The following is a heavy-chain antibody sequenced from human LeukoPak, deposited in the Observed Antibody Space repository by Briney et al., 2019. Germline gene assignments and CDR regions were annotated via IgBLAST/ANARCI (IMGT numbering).Heavy chain of an antibody. CDR1: SYSISSHYY. CDR3: ARNLVGAPRYFDF. D-gene: IGHD1-26*01. CDR2: AYHSGST. Sequence: SETLSLTCTVSSYSISSHYYWGWIRQPPGKGLEWIGSAYHSGSTYYNPSLKSRVTISVDTSKNQFSLKLPSVTAADTAVYYCARNLVGAPRYFDFWGQGTLVTVSS. V-gene: IGHV4-38-2*02. J-gene: IGHJ4*02.